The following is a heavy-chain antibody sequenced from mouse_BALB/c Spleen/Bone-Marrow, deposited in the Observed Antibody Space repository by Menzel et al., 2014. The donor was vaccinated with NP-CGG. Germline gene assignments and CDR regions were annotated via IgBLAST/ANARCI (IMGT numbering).Heavy chain of an antibody. CDR1: GYSFTSYT. J-gene: IGHJ2*01. Sequence: QVQLQQSGAELARPGASVKMSCKASGYSFTSYTMHWVKQRPGQGLEWIAYINPRNTYSDYNQKFKDRATVTADKSSSTAYMKLSSLTSEDAAVYYCTREGTYYGCSGHFDYWGQGTTLTVSS. D-gene: IGHD1-1*02. CDR2: INPRNTYS. CDR3: TREGTYYGCSGHFDY. V-gene: IGHV1-4*01.